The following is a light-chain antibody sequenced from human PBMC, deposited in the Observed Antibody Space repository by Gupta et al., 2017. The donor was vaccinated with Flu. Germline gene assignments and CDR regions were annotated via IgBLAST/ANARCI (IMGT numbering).Light chain of an antibody. CDR3: QQTYTSPFS. V-gene: IGKV1-39*01. Sequence: PSSLSAAVGDRATITCRASQNIDGSLNWYQQRPGQSPTPLIYHASTLQNGVPSRFSGSGSGTDFTLSISNLQPEDFATYHCQQTYTSPFSFGQGTRLDI. CDR2: HAS. J-gene: IGKJ5*01. CDR1: QNIDGS.